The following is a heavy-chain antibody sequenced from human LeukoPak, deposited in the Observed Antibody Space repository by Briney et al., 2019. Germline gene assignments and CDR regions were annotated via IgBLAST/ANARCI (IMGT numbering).Heavy chain of an antibody. Sequence: GGSLRLFCAASGFTFSSYAMSSVRQAPGKGLEWVSAISGSGGSTYYADSVKGRFTIPRDNSKNTLYLQMNSLGAGDTAVDYCAKILGLDSGYEDVDYWGQGTLVTVSS. J-gene: IGHJ4*02. CDR2: ISGSGGST. D-gene: IGHD5-12*01. CDR1: GFTFSSYA. CDR3: AKILGLDSGYEDVDY. V-gene: IGHV3-23*01.